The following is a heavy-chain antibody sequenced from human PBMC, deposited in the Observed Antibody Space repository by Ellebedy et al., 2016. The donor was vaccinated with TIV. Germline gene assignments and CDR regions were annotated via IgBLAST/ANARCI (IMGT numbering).Heavy chain of an antibody. D-gene: IGHD2-2*01. CDR3: VRDYRLLSGHYYYYMDV. Sequence: GSLRLSXTVFGASISSYYWSWLRQPAGKGLEWIGRIYASGSTNYNPSLKSRVTMLVDTSKNQVYLKLRSVTAADTAVYYCVRDYRLLSGHYYYYMDVWGKGTTVTVSS. V-gene: IGHV4-4*07. CDR1: GASISSYY. J-gene: IGHJ6*03. CDR2: IYASGST.